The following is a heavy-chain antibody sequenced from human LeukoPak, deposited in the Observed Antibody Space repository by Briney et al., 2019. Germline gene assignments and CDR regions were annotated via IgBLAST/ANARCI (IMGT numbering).Heavy chain of an antibody. CDR2: ISYDGSNK. Sequence: PGRSLRLSCAASGFTFSSYGMHWVRQAPGKGLEWVAVISYDGSNKYYADSAKGRFTISRGNSKNTLYLQMNSLRAEDTAVYYCAKSDILTGYHNPFDYWGQGTLVTVSS. CDR3: AKSDILTGYHNPFDY. J-gene: IGHJ4*02. V-gene: IGHV3-30*18. D-gene: IGHD3-9*01. CDR1: GFTFSSYG.